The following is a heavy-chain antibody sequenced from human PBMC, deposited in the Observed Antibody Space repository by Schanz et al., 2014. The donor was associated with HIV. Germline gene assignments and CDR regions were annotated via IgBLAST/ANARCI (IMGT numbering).Heavy chain of an antibody. Sequence: EVQVVESGGGLVKPGGSLRLSCAASGFTFRSYSMNWVRQAPGKGLEWVSSISSGNSYIYYADSVKGRFTISRDDAKSSLFLQMNSLRAEDTAVYYCARGDAALGDYWGQGTLVTVSS. CDR3: ARGDAALGDY. V-gene: IGHV3-21*01. CDR1: GFTFRSYS. J-gene: IGHJ4*02. CDR2: ISSGNSYI. D-gene: IGHD5-18*01.